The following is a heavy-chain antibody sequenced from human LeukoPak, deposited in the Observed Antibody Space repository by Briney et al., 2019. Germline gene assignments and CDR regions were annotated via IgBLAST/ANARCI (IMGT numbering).Heavy chain of an antibody. Sequence: GGSLRLSCLGSGFNFRYFWMSWVRQAPGKGLEWVANINHDGRETYYADSVKGRFIISRDNAKDSLYLQMNSLRAEDAAVYYCARDRSAGGWFDPWGQGTLVTVSS. J-gene: IGHJ5*02. D-gene: IGHD3-10*01. CDR1: GFNFRYFW. V-gene: IGHV3-7*01. CDR2: INHDGRET. CDR3: ARDRSAGGWFDP.